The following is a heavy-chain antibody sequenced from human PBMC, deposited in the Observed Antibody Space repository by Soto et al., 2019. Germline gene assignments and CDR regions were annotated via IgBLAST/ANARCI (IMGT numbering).Heavy chain of an antibody. V-gene: IGHV1-69*01. Sequence: QVQLVQSGAEVKKPGSSVKVSCKASGGTFSSYAISWVRQAPGQGLEWMGGIIPIFGTANYAQKFQGRVTLSADASTSAAYVELSSLRSEDADVYYCARVGFYGSGGEEDYWGQGTLVPVSS. CDR3: ARVGFYGSGGEEDY. D-gene: IGHD3-10*01. CDR2: IIPIFGTA. CDR1: GGTFSSYA. J-gene: IGHJ4*02.